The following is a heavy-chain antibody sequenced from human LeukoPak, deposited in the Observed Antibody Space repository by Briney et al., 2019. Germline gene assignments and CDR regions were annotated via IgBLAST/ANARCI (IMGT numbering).Heavy chain of an antibody. Sequence: SETLSLTCTVSGGSISSYYWSWIRQPPGKGLEWIGYIYYSGSTNYNPSLKSRVTISVDTSKNQFSLKLSSVTAADTAVYYCASTSMTTGRGTVYWGQGTLVTVSS. V-gene: IGHV4-59*01. D-gene: IGHD4-17*01. CDR3: ASTSMTTGRGTVY. J-gene: IGHJ4*02. CDR2: IYYSGST. CDR1: GGSISSYY.